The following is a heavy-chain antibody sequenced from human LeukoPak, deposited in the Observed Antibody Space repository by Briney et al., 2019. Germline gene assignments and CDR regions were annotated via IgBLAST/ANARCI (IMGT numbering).Heavy chain of an antibody. CDR2: ISWNSGSI. J-gene: IGHJ4*02. V-gene: IGHV3-9*03. CDR3: AKATVTTGIGSLDY. CDR1: GFTFDDYA. Sequence: GGSLRLSCAASGFTFDDYAMHWVRQAPGKGLEWVSGISWNSGSIGYADSVKGRFTISRDNAKNPLYLQMNSLRAEDMALYYCAKATVTTGIGSLDYWGQGTLVTVSS. D-gene: IGHD4-17*01.